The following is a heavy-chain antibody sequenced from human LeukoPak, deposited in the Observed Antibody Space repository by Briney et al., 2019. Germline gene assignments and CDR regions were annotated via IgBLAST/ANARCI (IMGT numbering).Heavy chain of an antibody. D-gene: IGHD1-26*01. Sequence: GGSLRLSCAASGFTFDDYGMNWVRQAPGKGLEWVSSISSSSNYIYYADSVKGRFTISRDNAKNSLYLQMNSLRAEDTDVYYCARDVGASAPDAFDIWGQGTMATVSS. J-gene: IGHJ3*02. CDR1: GFTFDDYG. CDR3: ARDVGASAPDAFDI. V-gene: IGHV3-21*01. CDR2: ISSSSNYI.